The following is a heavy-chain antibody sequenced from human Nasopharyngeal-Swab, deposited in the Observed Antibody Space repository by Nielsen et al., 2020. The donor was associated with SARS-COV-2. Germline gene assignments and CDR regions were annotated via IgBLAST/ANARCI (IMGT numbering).Heavy chain of an antibody. V-gene: IGHV3-9*01. D-gene: IGHD6-13*01. CDR1: GFTLDDYA. CDR2: ISWNSGSI. J-gene: IGHJ5*02. Sequence: GGSLRLSCAASGFTLDDYAMHWVRQAPGKGLGWVSGISWNSGSIGYADSVKGRFTISRDNAKNSLYLQMNSLRAEDTALYYCAKDTVAAAGNWFDPWGQGTLVTVSS. CDR3: AKDTVAAAGNWFDP.